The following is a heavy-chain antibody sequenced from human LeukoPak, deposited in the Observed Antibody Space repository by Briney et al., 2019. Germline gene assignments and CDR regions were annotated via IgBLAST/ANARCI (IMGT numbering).Heavy chain of an antibody. J-gene: IGHJ4*02. CDR3: AAEGYYCGSGTWGGGDY. V-gene: IGHV3-21*01. D-gene: IGHD3-10*01. CDR1: GFTFSSYS. Sequence: GGSLRLSCAASGFTFSSYSMNWVRQAPGKGLEWVSSISSSSSYIYYADSVKGRFTISRDNAKNSLYLQMNSLRAEDTAVYYCAAEGYYCGSGTWGGGDYWGQGTLVTVSS. CDR2: ISSSSSYI.